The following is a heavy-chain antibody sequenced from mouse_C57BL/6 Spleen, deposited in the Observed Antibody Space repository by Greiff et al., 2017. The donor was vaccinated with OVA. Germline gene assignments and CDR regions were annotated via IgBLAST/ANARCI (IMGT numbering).Heavy chain of an antibody. V-gene: IGHV1-61*01. CDR2: IYPSDSET. CDR3: ARASNYSTDY. Sequence: VQLQQPGAELVRPGSSVKLSCKASGYTFTSYWMDWVKQRPGQGLEWIGNIYPSDSETHYNQKFKDKATLTVDKSSSTAYMQLSSLTSEDSAVYYCARASNYSTDYWGQGTTLTVSS. J-gene: IGHJ2*01. CDR1: GYTFTSYW. D-gene: IGHD2-5*01.